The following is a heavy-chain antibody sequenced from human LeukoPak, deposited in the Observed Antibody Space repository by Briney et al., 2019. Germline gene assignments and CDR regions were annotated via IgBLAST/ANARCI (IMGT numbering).Heavy chain of an antibody. Sequence: GGSLRLSCAASGFSFSTYGMHWVRQAPGNGLEWVAVISVDGSDMYYPDSVKGRFTISRDNSKNTLYLQMNSLRTEDTAVYYCARACSTTCYTTPDYWGQGTLVTVSS. D-gene: IGHD2-2*02. V-gene: IGHV3-30*03. CDR2: ISVDGSDM. CDR3: ARACSTTCYTTPDY. CDR1: GFSFSTYG. J-gene: IGHJ4*02.